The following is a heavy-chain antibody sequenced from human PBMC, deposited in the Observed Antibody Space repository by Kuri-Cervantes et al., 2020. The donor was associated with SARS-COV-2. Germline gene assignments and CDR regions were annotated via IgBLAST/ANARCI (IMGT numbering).Heavy chain of an antibody. Sequence: ASVKVSCKAFGNTFSSYAISWVRQAPGQGLEWMGWINPNSGGTNYAQKFQGRVTMTRDTSISTAYMELSRLRSDVTAVYYCAREVVDPYNWFDHWGQGTLVTVSS. D-gene: IGHD2-2*01. J-gene: IGHJ5*02. CDR3: AREVVDPYNWFDH. CDR2: INPNSGGT. CDR1: GNTFSSYA. V-gene: IGHV1-2*02.